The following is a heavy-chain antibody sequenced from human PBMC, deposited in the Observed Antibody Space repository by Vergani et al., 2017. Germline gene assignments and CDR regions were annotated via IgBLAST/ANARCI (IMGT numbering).Heavy chain of an antibody. Sequence: QLQLPESGPGLVKPSETLSLTCTVSGGSISSHYYWGCIRQPPGKGLEWIGSIYYSGNTYYHPSLKSRVTISVDTSRNQFSLKLTSVTAADTAMYYCARLSPHWGGNSVIIWGQGTLVTVSS. J-gene: IGHJ4*02. CDR3: ARLSPHWGGNSVII. CDR2: IYYSGNT. D-gene: IGHD4-23*01. V-gene: IGHV4-39*01. CDR1: GGSISSHYY.